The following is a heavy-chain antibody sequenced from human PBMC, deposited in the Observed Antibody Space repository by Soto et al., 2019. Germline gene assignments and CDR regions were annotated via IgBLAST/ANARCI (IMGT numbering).Heavy chain of an antibody. CDR3: ARDGGSY. V-gene: IGHV3-30-3*01. J-gene: IGHJ4*02. CDR2: IAYDGTNK. D-gene: IGHD3-16*01. CDR1: GFTFSTYA. Sequence: QVQLVESGGGVVQPGRSLRLSCTASGFTFSTYAMHWVRPAPGKGLEWVAVIAYDGTNKYYADSVKGRFTISRDNSKNSLYRQMNSLRAEDTALYYCARDGGSYWGQGTQFFFSS.